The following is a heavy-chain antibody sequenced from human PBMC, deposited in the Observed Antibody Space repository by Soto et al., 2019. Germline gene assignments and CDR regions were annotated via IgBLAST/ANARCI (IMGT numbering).Heavy chain of an antibody. D-gene: IGHD4-17*01. CDR1: GGTFSSYT. CDR3: AGTTIYYVDYGWYFDL. V-gene: IGHV1-69*06. Sequence: QVQLVQSGAEVKKPGCSVKVSCKASGGTFSSYTISWVRQAPGQGLEWMGGIIPIFGTANYAQKFQGRFTITPDKSTSTVYMELSSLRSEDTAVYYCAGTTIYYVDYGWYFDLWGRGTLVTVSS. CDR2: IIPIFGTA. J-gene: IGHJ2*01.